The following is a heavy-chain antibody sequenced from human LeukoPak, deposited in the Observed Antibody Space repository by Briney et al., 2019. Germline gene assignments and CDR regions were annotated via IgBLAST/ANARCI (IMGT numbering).Heavy chain of an antibody. Sequence: ASVKVSCKASGYTFTSYAVNWVRQAPGQGLEWMGWINTNTGNPTYAQGFTGRFVFSLDTSVSTAYLQISSLKAEDTAVYYCARGVTGYYNQEFDYWGQGTLVTVSS. J-gene: IGHJ4*02. CDR1: GYTFTSYA. CDR2: INTNTGNP. D-gene: IGHD3-9*01. V-gene: IGHV7-4-1*02. CDR3: ARGVTGYYNQEFDY.